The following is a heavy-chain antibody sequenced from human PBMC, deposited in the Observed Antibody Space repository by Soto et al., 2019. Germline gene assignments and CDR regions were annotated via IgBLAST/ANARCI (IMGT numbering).Heavy chain of an antibody. CDR1: GFTFSSYA. CDR3: ARDTCLEVTHDAFDI. J-gene: IGHJ3*02. V-gene: IGHV3-30-3*01. Sequence: LRLSCAASGFTFSSYAMHWVRQAPGKGLEWVAVISYDGSNKYYADSVKGRFTISRDNSKNTLYLQMNSLRAEDTAVYYCARDTCLEVTHDAFDIWGQGTMVTVSS. CDR2: ISYDGSNK.